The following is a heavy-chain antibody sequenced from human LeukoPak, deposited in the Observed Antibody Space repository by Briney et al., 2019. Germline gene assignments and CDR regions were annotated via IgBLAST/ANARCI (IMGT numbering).Heavy chain of an antibody. CDR2: KSGIA. V-gene: IGHV4-38-2*01. CDR3: ARASVEHSIVAGDYFDY. J-gene: IGHJ4*02. D-gene: IGHD2-15*01. Sequence: SETLSLTCAVSGYSINNAHYWAWMRQPPAKRLQWIGNKSGIASYNPSLKSRVTISLDTSKNHFSLNLRSVTAADTAVYFCARASVEHSIVAGDYFDYWGQGTLVTVSS. CDR1: GYSINNAHY.